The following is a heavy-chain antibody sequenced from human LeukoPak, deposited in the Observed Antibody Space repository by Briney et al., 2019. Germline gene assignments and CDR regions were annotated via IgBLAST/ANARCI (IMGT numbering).Heavy chain of an antibody. CDR2: ISWNSGSI. D-gene: IGHD2-2*01. Sequence: GGSLRLSCAASGFTFDDYAMHGVRQAPGKGLEWVSGISWNSGSIGYADSVKGRFTISRDNAKNSLYLQMNSLRAEDTALYYCAKAGPSYCSSTSCYGGHYYYGMDVWGQGTTVTVSS. J-gene: IGHJ6*02. CDR3: AKAGPSYCSSTSCYGGHYYYGMDV. CDR1: GFTFDDYA. V-gene: IGHV3-9*01.